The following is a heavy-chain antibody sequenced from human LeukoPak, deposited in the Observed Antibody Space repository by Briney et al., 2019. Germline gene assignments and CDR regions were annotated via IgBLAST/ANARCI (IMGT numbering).Heavy chain of an antibody. V-gene: IGHV3-49*04. D-gene: IGHD1-26*01. Sequence: GGSLRLSCTVSGFTFGDYAMSRGRQAPGKGLEWVGFIRSKAYGGTTEYAASVKGRFTISRDDSKSIAYLQIDSLKTEDTAVYYCTRDPRGSYEPDAFDIWGQGTMVTVSS. CDR1: GFTFGDYA. J-gene: IGHJ3*02. CDR3: TRDPRGSYEPDAFDI. CDR2: IRSKAYGGTT.